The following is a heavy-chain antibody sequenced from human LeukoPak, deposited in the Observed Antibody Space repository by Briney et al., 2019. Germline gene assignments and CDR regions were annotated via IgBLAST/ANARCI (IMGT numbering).Heavy chain of an antibody. D-gene: IGHD7-27*01. Sequence: GGSLRLSCAASGFTFNIYGMSWVRQAPGKGLEWVSSISGDGSGKYYSDSVEGRFTISRDNSKNTLYLQMSTLSAEDTALYYCAKGARANWGLYYFDYWGLGALATVSS. V-gene: IGHV3-23*01. CDR3: AKGARANWGLYYFDY. J-gene: IGHJ4*02. CDR1: GFTFNIYG. CDR2: ISGDGSGK.